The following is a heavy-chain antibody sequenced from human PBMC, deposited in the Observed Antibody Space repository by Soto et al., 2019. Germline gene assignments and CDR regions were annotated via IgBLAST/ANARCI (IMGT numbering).Heavy chain of an antibody. J-gene: IGHJ3*02. CDR2: IYYSGST. CDR1: GGSIRSGGYY. V-gene: IGHV4-31*02. D-gene: IGHD6-19*01. Sequence: LCGGSIRSGGYYWSWIRQHPGKGLEWIGYIYYSGSTYYNPSLKSRVTISVDTSKNQFSLKLSSVTAADTAVYYCARGDSSGWTDAFDIWGQGTMVTVSS. CDR3: ARGDSSGWTDAFDI.